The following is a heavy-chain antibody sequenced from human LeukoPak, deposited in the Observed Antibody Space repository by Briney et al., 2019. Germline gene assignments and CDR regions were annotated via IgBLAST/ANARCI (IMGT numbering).Heavy chain of an antibody. CDR1: GDSISSSGYY. Sequence: KPSETLSLTCTVSGDSISSSGYYWGWNRQPPGKGLEWIASIYYSGRTYYNPSLKSRITISVDSSKNQFSLRLSSVTAADTAVYYCARRKYYTIENWGQGTLVTVSS. V-gene: IGHV4-39*01. CDR3: ARRKYYTIEN. D-gene: IGHD3-10*01. J-gene: IGHJ4*02. CDR2: IYYSGRT.